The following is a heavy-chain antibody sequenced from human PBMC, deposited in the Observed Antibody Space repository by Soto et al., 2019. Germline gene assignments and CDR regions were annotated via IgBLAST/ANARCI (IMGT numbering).Heavy chain of an antibody. Sequence: EVQLLESGGGLVQPGGSLRLSCAASGFTFSNYAMSLVRQAPGKGLEWVSGISGGGGSSYYADSVKGRFTISRDNSKNTLYLQMNSLRAEDTAVYYCANNCGVDCHSVFFYWGQGTLVIVSS. CDR3: ANNCGVDCHSVFFY. D-gene: IGHD2-21*02. CDR2: ISGGGGSS. CDR1: GFTFSNYA. J-gene: IGHJ4*02. V-gene: IGHV3-23*01.